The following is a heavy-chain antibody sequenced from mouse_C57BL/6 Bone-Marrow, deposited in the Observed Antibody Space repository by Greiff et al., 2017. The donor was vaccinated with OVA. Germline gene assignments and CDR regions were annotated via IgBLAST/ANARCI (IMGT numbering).Heavy chain of an antibody. CDR3: ARRRLPFAY. J-gene: IGHJ3*01. D-gene: IGHD2-2*01. Sequence: QVQLQQPGAELVRPGTSVKLSCKASGYTFTSYWMHWVKQRPGQGLEWIGVIDPSDSYTNYNQKFKGKATLTVDTSSSTAYMQLSSLTSEDSAVYYCARRRLPFAYWGQGTLVTVSA. CDR1: GYTFTSYW. CDR2: IDPSDSYT. V-gene: IGHV1-59*01.